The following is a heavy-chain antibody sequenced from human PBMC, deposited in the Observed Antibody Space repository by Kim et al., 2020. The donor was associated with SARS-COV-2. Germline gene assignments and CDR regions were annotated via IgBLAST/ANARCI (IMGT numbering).Heavy chain of an antibody. J-gene: IGHJ4*01. CDR3: SRDKDCTNGVCYHHFDY. Sequence: GGSLRLSCAASGFTFSDYYMSWIRQAPGKGLEWDSYITGSSSYTNYADSVKGRFTISRDNAKNSLYLQMNSLRAEDTAVYYCSRDKDCTNGVCYHHFDY. CDR1: GFTFSDYY. D-gene: IGHD2-8*01. V-gene: IGHV3-11*06. CDR2: ITGSSSYT.